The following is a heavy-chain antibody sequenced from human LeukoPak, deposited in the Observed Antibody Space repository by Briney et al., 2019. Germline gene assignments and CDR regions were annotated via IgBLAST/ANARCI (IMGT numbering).Heavy chain of an antibody. J-gene: IGHJ4*02. CDR2: IYHSGST. D-gene: IGHD3-10*01. V-gene: IGHV4-38-2*02. Sequence: PSETLSLTCTVSGYSISSGYYWGWIRQPPGKGLEWIGSIYHSGSTYYNPSLKSRVTISVDTSKSQFSLKLSSVTAADTAVYYCAREVEAVGFGELALGYWGQGTLVTVSS. CDR1: GYSISSGYY. CDR3: AREVEAVGFGELALGY.